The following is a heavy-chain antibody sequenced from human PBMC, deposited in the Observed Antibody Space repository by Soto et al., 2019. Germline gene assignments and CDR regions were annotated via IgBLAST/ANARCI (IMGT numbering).Heavy chain of an antibody. CDR3: VKTGRFGHLVHTDY. CDR2: ISDSGGNT. CDR1: GFTFSSYV. Sequence: GGSLRLSCSAAGFTFSSYVMYWVRQAPGKGLEYVSAISDSGGNTYYADSVKGRCTISRDNSKNTLFLQMSSLRTEDTAVYYCVKTGRFGHLVHTDYWGQGTLVTVSS. J-gene: IGHJ4*02. V-gene: IGHV3-64D*06. D-gene: IGHD6-6*01.